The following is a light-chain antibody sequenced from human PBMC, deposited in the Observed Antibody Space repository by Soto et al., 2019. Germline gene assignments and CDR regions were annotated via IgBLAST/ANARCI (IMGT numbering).Light chain of an antibody. CDR3: ATWDYDLSGVV. Sequence: QSVLTQPPSASGTPGQRVSISCSGGSSNIGITAVDWYYQVPGTAPKLLIYSNNERPSGVPDRFSGSKSGTSASLAISGLQSEDEGDYFCATWDYDLSGVVFGGGTKLTVL. V-gene: IGLV1-44*01. J-gene: IGLJ2*01. CDR2: SNN. CDR1: SSNIGITA.